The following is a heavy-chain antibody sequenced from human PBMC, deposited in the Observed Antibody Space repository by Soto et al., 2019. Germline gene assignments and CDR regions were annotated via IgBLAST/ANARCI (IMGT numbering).Heavy chain of an antibody. V-gene: IGHV1-18*01. J-gene: IGHJ6*02. CDR1: GYTFTSYG. Sequence: GASVTVSCKASGYTFTSYGISWVRQAPGQGLEWMGWISAYNGNTNYAQKLQGRVTMTTDTSTSTAYMELRSLRSDDTAVYYCARGYCSSTSCSHEYYYGMDVWGQGTTVTVSS. CDR2: ISAYNGNT. D-gene: IGHD2-2*01. CDR3: ARGYCSSTSCSHEYYYGMDV.